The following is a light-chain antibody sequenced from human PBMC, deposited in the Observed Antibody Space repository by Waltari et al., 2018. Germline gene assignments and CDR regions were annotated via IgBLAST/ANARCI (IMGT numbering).Light chain of an antibody. Sequence: QSALTQPASVSGSPGQSITISCTGTSSDVGGYNSVSWYQHHPGKAPKVIIYDVSQRPAGVSNRFAGSKSGNTAALTISGRQPEDEADYFCCSYAGNYIHVLFGGGTKLTVL. V-gene: IGLV2-23*02. CDR3: CSYAGNYIHVL. J-gene: IGLJ2*01. CDR1: SSDVGGYNS. CDR2: DVS.